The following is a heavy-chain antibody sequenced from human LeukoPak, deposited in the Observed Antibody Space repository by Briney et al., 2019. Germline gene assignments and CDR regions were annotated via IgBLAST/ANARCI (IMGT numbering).Heavy chain of an antibody. CDR1: GFTFSTYT. V-gene: IGHV3-9*01. Sequence: GGSLRLSCAASGFTFSTYTINWVRQAPGKGLEWVSGISWNSGSIGYADSVKGRFTISRDNAKNSLYLQMNSLRAEDTAVYYCAAGVRFLEWLSLDAFDIWGQGTMVTVSS. CDR3: AAGVRFLEWLSLDAFDI. D-gene: IGHD3-3*01. J-gene: IGHJ3*02. CDR2: ISWNSGSI.